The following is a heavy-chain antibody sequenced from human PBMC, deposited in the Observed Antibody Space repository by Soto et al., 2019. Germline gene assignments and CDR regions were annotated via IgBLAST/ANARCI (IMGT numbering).Heavy chain of an antibody. J-gene: IGHJ4*02. V-gene: IGHV1-69*02. Sequence: QVQLVQSGAEVKKPGSSVKVSCKASGGTFSIYSISWVRQAPGQGLEWMGRIIPILGIANYAQKFQGRVTITADKSTSTAYMELSSLRSEDMAVYYCARAVDTWDYWGQGTLVTVSS. CDR1: GGTFSIYS. D-gene: IGHD5-18*01. CDR2: IIPILGIA. CDR3: ARAVDTWDY.